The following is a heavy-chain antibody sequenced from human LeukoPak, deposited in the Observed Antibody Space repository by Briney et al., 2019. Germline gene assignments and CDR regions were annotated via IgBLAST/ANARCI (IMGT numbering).Heavy chain of an antibody. CDR3: AKRGYCRGGTCFSHDAFDI. D-gene: IGHD2-15*01. CDR2: ISSSSTTI. CDR1: GFTFSSYS. J-gene: IGHJ3*02. Sequence: GGSLRLSCAASGFTFSSYSMNWVRQAPGKGLECVSYISSSSTTIYYADSVKGRFTISRDNAKNSLYLQMNSLRAEDTAVYYCAKRGYCRGGTCFSHDAFDIWGQGTMVTVSS. V-gene: IGHV3-48*01.